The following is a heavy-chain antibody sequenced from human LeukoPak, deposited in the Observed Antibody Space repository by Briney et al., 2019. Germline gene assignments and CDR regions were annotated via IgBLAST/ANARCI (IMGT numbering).Heavy chain of an antibody. Sequence: AGGSLRLSCAASGFTFSNAWMSWVRQAPGKRLEWVGRIKSKTDGGTTDYAAPVKGRFTISRDDSKNTLYLQMNSLKTEDTAVYYCTTSNNWNDFDYWGQGTLVTVSS. CDR2: IKSKTDGGTT. J-gene: IGHJ4*02. CDR1: GFTFSNAW. D-gene: IGHD1-20*01. V-gene: IGHV3-15*01. CDR3: TTSNNWNDFDY.